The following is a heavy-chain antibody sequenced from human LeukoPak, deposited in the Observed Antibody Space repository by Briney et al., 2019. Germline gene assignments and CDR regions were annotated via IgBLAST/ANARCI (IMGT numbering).Heavy chain of an antibody. Sequence: SETLSLTCTVSGGSISSYYWSWIRRPPGKGLEWIGYIYYSGSTNYNPSLKSRVTISVDTSKNQFSLKLSSVTAADTAVYYCARGPLGDEFADAFDIWGQGTMVTVSS. V-gene: IGHV4-59*01. J-gene: IGHJ3*02. CDR1: GGSISSYY. CDR3: ARGPLGDEFADAFDI. D-gene: IGHD4-17*01. CDR2: IYYSGST.